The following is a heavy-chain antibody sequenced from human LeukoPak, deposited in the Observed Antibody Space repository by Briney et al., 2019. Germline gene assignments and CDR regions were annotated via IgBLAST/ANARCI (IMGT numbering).Heavy chain of an antibody. V-gene: IGHV3-30*02. J-gene: IGHJ4*02. CDR3: ATPGRLGYCSSTSCHTPQTDY. Sequence: GGSLRLSCAASGFTFSNYGMHWVRQAPGKGLEWVAVIWYDRSNQYFVDSVKGRFTISRDNSKNTLYLQMNSLRAEDTAVYYCATPGRLGYCSSTSCHTPQTDYWGQGTLVTVSS. CDR1: GFTFSNYG. D-gene: IGHD2-2*02. CDR2: IWYDRSNQ.